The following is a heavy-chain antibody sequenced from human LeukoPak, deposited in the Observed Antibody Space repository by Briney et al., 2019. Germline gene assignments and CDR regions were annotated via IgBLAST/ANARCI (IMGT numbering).Heavy chain of an antibody. CDR2: ISSSSSYI. CDR1: GFTFSDYY. Sequence: PGGSLRLSCAASGFTFSDYYMSWIRQAPGKGLEWVSYISSSSSYIYYADPVKGRFTISRDNAKNSLYLQMNSLRDEDTAEYYCARTGSSGWSNFDYWGQGTLVTVSS. J-gene: IGHJ4*02. V-gene: IGHV3-11*06. D-gene: IGHD6-19*01. CDR3: ARTGSSGWSNFDY.